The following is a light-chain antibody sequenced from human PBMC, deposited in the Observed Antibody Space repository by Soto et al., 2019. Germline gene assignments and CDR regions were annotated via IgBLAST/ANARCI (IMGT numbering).Light chain of an antibody. CDR2: EVS. Sequence: QSVLTQPASVSGSPGQSITISCTGTSSDVGGFHSVSWYQQHPGKAPKLIIYEVSNRPSGVSNRFSGSKSGNTASLTISGLQTEDEADYYCSSYTTSSTDVFXTGTKVTVL. CDR3: SSYTTSSTDV. V-gene: IGLV2-14*01. J-gene: IGLJ1*01. CDR1: SSDVGGFHS.